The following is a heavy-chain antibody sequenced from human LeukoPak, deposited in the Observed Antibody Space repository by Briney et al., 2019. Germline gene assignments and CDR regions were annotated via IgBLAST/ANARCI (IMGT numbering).Heavy chain of an antibody. V-gene: IGHV3-53*04. D-gene: IGHD3-10*01. J-gene: IGHJ4*02. Sequence: PGGSLRLSCAASGFTFSGYSMNWVRQAPGKGLEWVSVIYSGGSTYYADSVKGRFTISRHNSKNTLYLQMNSLRAEDTAVYYCARHPDVLWSYYFDYWGQGTLVTVSS. CDR3: ARHPDVLWSYYFDY. CDR2: IYSGGST. CDR1: GFTFSGYS.